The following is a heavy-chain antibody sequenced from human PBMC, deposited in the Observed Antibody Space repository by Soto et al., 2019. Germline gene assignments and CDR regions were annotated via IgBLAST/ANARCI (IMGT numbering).Heavy chain of an antibody. CDR2: IYHTGNT. CDR3: ARDVGIHHAFDI. V-gene: IGHV4-59*13. CDR1: TDSFNAYY. J-gene: IGHJ3*02. D-gene: IGHD5-18*01. Sequence: QVRLHESGPGLVKPSETLSLTCTVSTDSFNAYYWSWIRQPARKGLEWIGSIYHTGNTNYNPSLESRVSISVDTSKIQFSLSLSSVTAADTAVYYCARDVGIHHAFDIWGQGTLVTVSS.